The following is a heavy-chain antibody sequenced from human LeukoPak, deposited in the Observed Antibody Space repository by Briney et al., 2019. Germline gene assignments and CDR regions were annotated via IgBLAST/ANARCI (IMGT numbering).Heavy chain of an antibody. Sequence: GGSLRLSCAGSGVSVSNYSMNWVRQAPGKGLEWLSYISSSSRTVYIADSVKGRFTISRDNAKNSLYLQMNSLRAEDTAVYYCAKVEGAHGFDYWGQGTLVTVSS. J-gene: IGHJ4*02. CDR1: GVSVSNYS. CDR3: AKVEGAHGFDY. V-gene: IGHV3-48*01. CDR2: ISSSSRTV.